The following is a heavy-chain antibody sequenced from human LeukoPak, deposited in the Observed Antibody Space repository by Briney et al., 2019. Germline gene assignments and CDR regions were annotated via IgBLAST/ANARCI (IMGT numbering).Heavy chain of an antibody. J-gene: IGHJ4*02. CDR1: GGSISSYY. Sequence: SETLSLTCTVSGGSISSYYWSWIRQPPGKGLEWIGYIYYSGSTSYNPSLESRVTISVDTSKNQFSLKLSSVTAADTAVYYCARGIYFGGFFDYWGQGTLVTVSS. V-gene: IGHV4-59*01. D-gene: IGHD3-3*01. CDR3: ARGIYFGGFFDY. CDR2: IYYSGST.